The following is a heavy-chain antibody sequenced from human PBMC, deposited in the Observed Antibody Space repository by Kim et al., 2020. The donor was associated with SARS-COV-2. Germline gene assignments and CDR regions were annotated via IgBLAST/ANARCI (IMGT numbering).Heavy chain of an antibody. J-gene: IGHJ5*02. CDR1: GGTFSSYA. CDR2: IIPIFGTA. V-gene: IGHV1-69*13. D-gene: IGHD6-13*01. Sequence: SVKVSCKASGGTFSSYAISWVRQAPGQGLEWMGGIIPIFGTANYAQKFQGRVTITADESTSTAYMELSSLRSEDTAVYYCARAIVPEPGRGHSSSWYFFGRVAVGWFDPWGQGTLVTVSS. CDR3: ARAIVPEPGRGHSSSWYFFGRVAVGWFDP.